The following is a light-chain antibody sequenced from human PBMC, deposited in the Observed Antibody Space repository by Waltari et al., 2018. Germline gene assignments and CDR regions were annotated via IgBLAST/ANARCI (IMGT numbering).Light chain of an antibody. J-gene: IGKJ3*01. Sequence: EIVLTQSPVTLSLSPGEGATLSCKTSQSVGSFLAWYQQRPGQAPRLLIYDASRRATGIPTRFSGSGSGTDFTLTISSRESEDFAVYYCQQRNSWPLTFGPGTTV. V-gene: IGKV3-11*01. CDR3: QQRNSWPLT. CDR1: QSVGSF. CDR2: DAS.